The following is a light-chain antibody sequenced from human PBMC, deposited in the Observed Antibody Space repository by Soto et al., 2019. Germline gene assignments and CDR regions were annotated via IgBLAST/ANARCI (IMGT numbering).Light chain of an antibody. CDR2: AAS. J-gene: IGKJ5*01. Sequence: EIVLTQSPATLSLSPGERATLSCRASQSVGSYLVWYQQKPGQAPRLLINAASNRATGIPARFSGSGSGTAFTLTISSLESEDFAVYYCQQRSDWPPINFGQGTRLENK. V-gene: IGKV3-11*01. CDR3: QQRSDWPPIN. CDR1: QSVGSY.